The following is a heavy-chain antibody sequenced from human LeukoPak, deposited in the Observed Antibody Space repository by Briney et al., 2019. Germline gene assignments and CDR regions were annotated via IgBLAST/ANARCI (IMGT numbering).Heavy chain of an antibody. D-gene: IGHD5-12*01. CDR2: ISGSGGST. CDR3: AKWKRAPYSGFDY. Sequence: PGGSLRLSCAASGFTFSSYAMSWVRQAPGEGLEWVSAISGSGGSTYYADSVKGRFTISRDNSKNTLYLQMNSLRAEDTAVYYCAKWKRAPYSGFDYWGQGTLVTVSS. V-gene: IGHV3-23*01. J-gene: IGHJ4*02. CDR1: GFTFSSYA.